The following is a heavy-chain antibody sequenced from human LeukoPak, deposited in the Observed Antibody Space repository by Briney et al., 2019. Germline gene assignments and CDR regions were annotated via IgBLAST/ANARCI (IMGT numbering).Heavy chain of an antibody. Sequence: GRSLRLSCAASGFTFSSYAMSWVRQAPGKGLEWVSAISGSGGGTYYADSVKGRFTISRDNSKNTLYLQMNSLRAEDAAVYYCQRRVGLPGDFYWYFDLWGRGTLVTVSS. CDR1: GFTFSSYA. CDR3: QRRVGLPGDFYWYFDL. V-gene: IGHV3-23*01. CDR2: ISGSGGGT. D-gene: IGHD7-27*01. J-gene: IGHJ2*01.